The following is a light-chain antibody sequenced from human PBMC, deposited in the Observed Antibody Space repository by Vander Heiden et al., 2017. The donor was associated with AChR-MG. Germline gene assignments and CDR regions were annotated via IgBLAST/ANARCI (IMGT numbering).Light chain of an antibody. CDR3: CSYAGSNTWV. J-gene: IGLJ2*01. CDR1: RSDVAGFHY. Sequence: QSALTPPRSVSGSPGQSVTISCTGTRSDVAGFHYVPWYQQHPGKAPKLMVYDVSKRPSGVPNRFSGSKSGNTASLTISGLQAEEEADYYCCSYAGSNTWVFGGGTKLTVL. CDR2: DVS. V-gene: IGLV2-11*01.